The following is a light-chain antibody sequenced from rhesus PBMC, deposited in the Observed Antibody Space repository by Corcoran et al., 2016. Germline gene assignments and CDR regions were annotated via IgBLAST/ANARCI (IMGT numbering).Light chain of an antibody. CDR1: QGISSY. CDR2: DAS. V-gene: IGKV1-38*01. Sequence: DIQLTQSPSSLSASVGDRVTITCRASQGISSYLAWYQQKSGKSPKLLIFDASSLQSGVTSRFSGSGSGIEFTLTISRLQPEDFATYYCQQRNTFPFTFGPGTKLDIK. J-gene: IGKJ3*01. CDR3: QQRNTFPFT.